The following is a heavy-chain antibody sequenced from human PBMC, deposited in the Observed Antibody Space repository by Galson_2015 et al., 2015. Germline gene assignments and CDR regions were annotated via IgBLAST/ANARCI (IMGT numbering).Heavy chain of an antibody. CDR1: GFTFSSYN. Sequence: SLRLSCAASGFTFSSYNMNWVRQAPGKGLEWVSYITSSSTTTYYADSVKGRLTISRDNAKNSLYLQMNSLRAEDTAVYYCAREGGSCCPDFWGQGTPVTVSS. D-gene: IGHD2-15*01. CDR3: AREGGSCCPDF. J-gene: IGHJ4*02. CDR2: ITSSSTTT. V-gene: IGHV3-48*01.